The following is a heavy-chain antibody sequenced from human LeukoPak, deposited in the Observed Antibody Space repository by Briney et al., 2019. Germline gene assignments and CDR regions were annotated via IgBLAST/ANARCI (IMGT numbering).Heavy chain of an antibody. CDR2: IYHSGST. CDR3: ARAVSSGWYFPFDY. CDR1: GGSISSSSYY. V-gene: IGHV4-39*07. Sequence: SEILSLTCTVSGGSISSSSYYWGWIRQPPGKGLEWIGSIYHSGSTYYNPSLKSRVTISVDTSKNQFSLKLSSVTAADTAVYYCARAVSSGWYFPFDYWGQGTLVTVSS. J-gene: IGHJ4*02. D-gene: IGHD6-19*01.